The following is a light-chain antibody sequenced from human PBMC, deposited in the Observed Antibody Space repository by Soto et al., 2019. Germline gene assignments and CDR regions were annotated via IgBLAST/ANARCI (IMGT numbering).Light chain of an antibody. CDR2: RNN. CDR1: TSNIGSNY. J-gene: IGLJ1*01. CDR3: ATWDDSLNGLYV. Sequence: QSVLTQPPSASGTPGQGVTISCSGSTSNIGSNYVYWYQQLPGTAPKLLIYRNNQRPSGVPDRLSGSKSGTSASLAISGLRSDDESDYFCATWDDSLNGLYVFGTGTKLTVL. V-gene: IGLV1-47*01.